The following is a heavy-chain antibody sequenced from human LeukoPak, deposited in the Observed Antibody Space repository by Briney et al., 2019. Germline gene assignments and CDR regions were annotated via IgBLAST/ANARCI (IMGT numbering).Heavy chain of an antibody. V-gene: IGHV1-46*01. CDR3: ARGGDFYYYYMDV. CDR1: GYTFTTYY. CDR2: INPSGGST. Sequence: ASVKVSCKASGYTFTTYYIHWVRQARGQGLEWMGIINPSGGSTSFAQRFQGRLTMTRDTSTSTVYMELSSLSSEDTAVYYCARGGDFYYYYMDVWGKGTTVTVSS. J-gene: IGHJ6*03. D-gene: IGHD2-15*01.